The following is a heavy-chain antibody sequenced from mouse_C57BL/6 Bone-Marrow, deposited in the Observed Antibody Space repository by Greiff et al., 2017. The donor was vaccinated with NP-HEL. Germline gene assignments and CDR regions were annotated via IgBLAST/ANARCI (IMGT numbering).Heavy chain of an antibody. Sequence: QVQLQQSGAELARPGASVKLSCKASGYTFTSYGISWVKQRTGQGLEWIGEIYPRSGNTNYNEKFKGKATLTAVKSSSTAYMELRSLTSEDSAVYFCARSLYGSSYDWYFDVWGTGTTVTVSS. V-gene: IGHV1-81*01. CDR1: GYTFTSYG. CDR2: IYPRSGNT. CDR3: ARSLYGSSYDWYFDV. J-gene: IGHJ1*03. D-gene: IGHD1-1*01.